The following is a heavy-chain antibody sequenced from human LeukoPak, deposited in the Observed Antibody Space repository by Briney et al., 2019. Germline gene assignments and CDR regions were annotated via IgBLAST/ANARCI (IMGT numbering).Heavy chain of an antibody. V-gene: IGHV3-21*01. CDR2: ISSSSSYI. CDR3: ARDHYGGNSDWFDP. Sequence: GGSLRLSCAASGFTFSSYSMNWVRQAPGKGLEWASSISSSSSYIYYADSVKGRFTISRDNAKNSLYLQMNSLRAEDTAVYYCARDHYGGNSDWFDPWGQGTLVTVSS. CDR1: GFTFSSYS. J-gene: IGHJ5*02. D-gene: IGHD4-23*01.